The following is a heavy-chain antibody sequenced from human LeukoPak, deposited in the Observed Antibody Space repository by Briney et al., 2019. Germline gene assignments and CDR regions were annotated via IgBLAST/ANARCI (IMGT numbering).Heavy chain of an antibody. CDR1: GGSISSYY. CDR2: IYYSGST. V-gene: IGHV4-59*01. J-gene: IGHJ4*02. D-gene: IGHD6-13*01. Sequence: SETLSLTCTVSGGSISSYYWSWIRQPPGKGLGWIGYIYYSGSTNYNPSLKSRVTISVDTSKNQFSLKLSSVTAADTAVYYCARGHRNTAAGDYWGQGTLVTVSS. CDR3: ARGHRNTAAGDY.